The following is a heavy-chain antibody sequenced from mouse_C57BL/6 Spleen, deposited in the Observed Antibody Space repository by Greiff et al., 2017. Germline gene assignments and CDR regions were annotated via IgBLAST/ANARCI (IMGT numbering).Heavy chain of an antibody. CDR2: ILPGSGST. CDR1: GYTFPGYW. J-gene: IGHJ2*01. CDR3: ASFITTVVATVDY. D-gene: IGHD1-1*01. Sequence: QVQLQQSGAELMKPGASVKFSCKATGYTFPGYWIEWVKQRPGHGLEWIGEILPGSGSTNYNEKFKGKATFPADTSSNTTYMQLSSLTTEDSAIYYCASFITTVVATVDYWGQGTTLTVSS. V-gene: IGHV1-9*01.